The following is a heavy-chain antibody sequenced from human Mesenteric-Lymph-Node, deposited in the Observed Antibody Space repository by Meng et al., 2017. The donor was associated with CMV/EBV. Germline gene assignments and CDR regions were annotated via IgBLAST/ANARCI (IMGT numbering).Heavy chain of an antibody. V-gene: IGHV3-23*01. Sequence: GESLKISCAASGFTFSSYAMSWVRQAPGKGLEWVSAISGSGGSTYYADSVKGRFTISRDNSKNTLYLQMNSLSPEDTALYYCASFGTTVTTPGAAYAFDIWGQGTMVTVSS. D-gene: IGHD4-17*01. CDR1: GFTFSSYA. J-gene: IGHJ3*02. CDR2: ISGSGGST. CDR3: ASFGTTVTTPGAAYAFDI.